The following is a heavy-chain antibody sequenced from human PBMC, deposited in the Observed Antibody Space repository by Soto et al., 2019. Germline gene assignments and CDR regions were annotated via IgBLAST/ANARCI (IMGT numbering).Heavy chain of an antibody. Sequence: QITLKESGPPLVKPTQTLTLTCTFSGFSLSTSGVGVGWIRQPPGKALEWLALIYWDDDKRYSPSLKSRLTITKDTSKNQVVLTMTNMDPVDTATYYCARGDTAMASDYWGQGTLVTVSS. CDR2: IYWDDDK. CDR3: ARGDTAMASDY. V-gene: IGHV2-5*02. J-gene: IGHJ4*02. CDR1: GFSLSTSGVG. D-gene: IGHD5-18*01.